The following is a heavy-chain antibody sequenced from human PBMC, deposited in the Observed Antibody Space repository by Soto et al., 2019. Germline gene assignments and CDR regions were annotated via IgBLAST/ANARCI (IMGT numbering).Heavy chain of an antibody. CDR2: FDPENGES. J-gene: IGHJ6*02. CDR3: AYGISRGLYYYSMDV. CDR1: GYTLTGLS. V-gene: IGHV1-24*01. Sequence: ASVKVSCRVSGYTLTGLSMHWVRQAPGKGLEWMGGFDPENGESIYAQKFQGRVTMTEDTSTGTAYMELSSLRSDDTAIYYCAYGISRGLYYYSMDVWGQGTTVTVSS. D-gene: IGHD3-22*01.